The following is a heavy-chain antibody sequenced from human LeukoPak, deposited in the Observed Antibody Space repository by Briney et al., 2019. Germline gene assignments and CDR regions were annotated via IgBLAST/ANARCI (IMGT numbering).Heavy chain of an antibody. D-gene: IGHD2/OR15-2a*01. CDR3: ARADTSEYYMDV. CDR1: GFRFSRYS. V-gene: IGHV3-21*01. CDR2: IRSSTTYT. Sequence: PGGSLRLSFAASGFRFSRYSMNWVRQAPGRGREWVAFIRSSTTYTYYADSVKGRVTFSRDNDRNSLYLQMDSLRAEDTAVYYCARADTSEYYMDVWGNGTTVIVSS. J-gene: IGHJ6*03.